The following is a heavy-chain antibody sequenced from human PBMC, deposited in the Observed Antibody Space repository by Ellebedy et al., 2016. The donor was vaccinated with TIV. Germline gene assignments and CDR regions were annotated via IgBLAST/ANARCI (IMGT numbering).Heavy chain of an antibody. Sequence: MPSETLSLTCTVSGGSISSSSYYWGWLRQPPGKGLEWIGRIYYSGSTYYNPSLKSRVTISVDTSKNQFSLKLSSVTAADTAVYYCARQGIPVGANDYWGQGTLVTVSS. J-gene: IGHJ4*02. CDR1: GGSISSSSYY. CDR3: ARQGIPVGANDY. V-gene: IGHV4-39*01. CDR2: IYYSGST. D-gene: IGHD1-26*01.